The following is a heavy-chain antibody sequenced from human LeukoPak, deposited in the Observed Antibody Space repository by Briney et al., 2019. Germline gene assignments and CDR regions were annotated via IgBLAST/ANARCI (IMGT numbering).Heavy chain of an antibody. CDR3: AREGYSGSYYSFDY. D-gene: IGHD1-26*01. Sequence: PSETLSLTCTVSGGSISTYYWGWIRQPPGKGLEWIGTVYYSETYYNPSLKSRVTISADTSKNQFSLKLSSVTAADTAVYYCAREGYSGSYYSFDYWGQGTLVTVSS. J-gene: IGHJ4*02. CDR1: GGSISTYY. CDR2: VYYSET. V-gene: IGHV4-39*07.